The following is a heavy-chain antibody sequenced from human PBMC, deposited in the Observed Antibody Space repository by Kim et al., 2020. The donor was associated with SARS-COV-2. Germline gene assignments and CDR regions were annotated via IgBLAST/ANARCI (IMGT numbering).Heavy chain of an antibody. CDR2: ISAYNGNT. J-gene: IGHJ6*02. CDR1: GYTFTSYG. CDR3: ARSDLRGYSYGYNYYGMDV. Sequence: ASVKVSCKASGYTFTSYGISWVRQAPGQGLEWMGWISAYNGNTNYAQKLQGRVTMTTDTSTSTAYKELRSLRSDDTAVYYCARSDLRGYSYGYNYYGMDVWGQGTTVTVSS. D-gene: IGHD5-18*01. V-gene: IGHV1-18*01.